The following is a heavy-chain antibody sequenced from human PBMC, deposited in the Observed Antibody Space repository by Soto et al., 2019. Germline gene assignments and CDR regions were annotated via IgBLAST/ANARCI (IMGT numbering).Heavy chain of an antibody. CDR1: RFTFSSYG. D-gene: IGHD3-10*02. CDR3: ARGSMFDAFDI. J-gene: IGHJ3*02. V-gene: IGHV3-33*01. CDR2: IWYDGSNK. Sequence: QVQLVESGGGVVQPGRSLRLSCAASRFTFSSYGMHWVRQAPGKGLEWVAVIWYDGSNKYYADSVKGRFTISRDNSKNTLYLQMNSLRAEDTAVYYCARGSMFDAFDIWGQGTMVTVSS.